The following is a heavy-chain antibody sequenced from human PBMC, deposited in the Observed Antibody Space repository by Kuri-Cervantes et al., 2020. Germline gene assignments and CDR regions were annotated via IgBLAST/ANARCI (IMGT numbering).Heavy chain of an antibody. CDR2: IIPILGTA. Sequence: SVKVSCKASGGTFRNNAISWVRQAPGQGLEWMGGIIPILGTANYAQKFQGRVTMTTDTSTSTAYMELRSLRSDDTAVYYCARDGNWAADHWGQGTLVTVSS. CDR3: ARDGNWAADH. CDR1: GGTFRNNA. J-gene: IGHJ4*02. D-gene: IGHD4-23*01. V-gene: IGHV1-69*10.